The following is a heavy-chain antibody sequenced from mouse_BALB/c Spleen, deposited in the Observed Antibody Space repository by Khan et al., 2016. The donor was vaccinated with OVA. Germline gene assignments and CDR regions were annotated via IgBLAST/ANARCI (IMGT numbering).Heavy chain of an antibody. CDR2: IDPYNGGT. J-gene: IGHJ2*01. CDR3: ARTDYYGSSYYFDY. CDR1: GYSFTDYN. Sequence: VQLQQPGPELVKPGASVKVSCKASGYSFTDYNMFWVKQSHGKSLEWIGYIDPYNGGTSYNQKFKGKATLTVDKSSSTAFMHLNSLTSEDSAGFYCARTDYYGSSYYFDYWGQGTTLTVSS. V-gene: IGHV1S135*01. D-gene: IGHD1-1*01.